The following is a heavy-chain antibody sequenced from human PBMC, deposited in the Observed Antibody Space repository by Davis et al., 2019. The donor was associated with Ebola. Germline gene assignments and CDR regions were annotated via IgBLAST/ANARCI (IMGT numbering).Heavy chain of an antibody. V-gene: IGHV3-33*01. J-gene: IGHJ6*02. D-gene: IGHD6-6*01. CDR2: IWYDGSNQ. Sequence: PGGSLRLSCAASGFTFSSYGMHWVRQAPGKGLEWVAVIWYDGSNQYYADSVKGRFTISRDNSMNTLYLQMNSLRAEDTAVYYCARVTAARPPGYYGLDVWGQGTTVTVSS. CDR3: ARVTAARPPGYYGLDV. CDR1: GFTFSSYG.